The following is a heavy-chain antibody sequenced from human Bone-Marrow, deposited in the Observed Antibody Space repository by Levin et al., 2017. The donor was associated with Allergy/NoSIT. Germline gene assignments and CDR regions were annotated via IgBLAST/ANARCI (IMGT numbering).Heavy chain of an antibody. CDR1: GSNFIASW. V-gene: IGHV5-10-1*01. J-gene: IGHJ4*02. Sequence: GGSLRLSCKGSGSNFIASWINWVRQRPGKGLEWMGRVDPTDSRAQHSPSFQGHVSMSVDKSVTTAFLHWSSLEASDTAIYYCARSPYCGDDCYSNDFDYWGQGTPVSVSS. CDR2: VDPTDSRA. CDR3: ARSPYCGDDCYSNDFDY. D-gene: IGHD2-21*02.